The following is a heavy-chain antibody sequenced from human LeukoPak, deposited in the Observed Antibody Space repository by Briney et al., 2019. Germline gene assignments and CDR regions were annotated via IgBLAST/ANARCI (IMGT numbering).Heavy chain of an antibody. CDR3: AKGLAVAQYYFDY. Sequence: GGSLGLSCAASGFTFDDYAMHWVRQAPGKGLEWVSGISWNSGSIGYADSVKGRFTISRDNAKNSLCLQMNSLRAEDTALYYCAKGLAVAQYYFDYWGQGTLVTVSS. CDR2: ISWNSGSI. D-gene: IGHD6-19*01. J-gene: IGHJ4*02. V-gene: IGHV3-9*01. CDR1: GFTFDDYA.